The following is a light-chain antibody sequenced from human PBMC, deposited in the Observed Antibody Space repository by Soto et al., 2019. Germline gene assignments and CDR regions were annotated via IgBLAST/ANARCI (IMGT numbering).Light chain of an antibody. Sequence: EIVLTQSPGTLSLSPGERATLSCRASQSVSSNLAWYQQKPGQAPRLLIYGASTRATGIPDRFSGSGSGTDFTLTISRLEPEDFAVYYCQQYHNSPLTFGGGTKVDNK. CDR2: GAS. CDR3: QQYHNSPLT. V-gene: IGKV3-20*01. J-gene: IGKJ4*01. CDR1: QSVSSN.